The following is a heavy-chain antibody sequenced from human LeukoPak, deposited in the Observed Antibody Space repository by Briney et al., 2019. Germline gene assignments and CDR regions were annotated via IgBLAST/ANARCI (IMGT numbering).Heavy chain of an antibody. CDR3: ASWGWTNYYYYMDV. J-gene: IGHJ6*03. V-gene: IGHV1-2*02. CDR1: GYTFTDYF. CDR2: INPKSGGT. Sequence: ASVKVSCKASGYTFTDYFMNWVRQAPGQGLEWMGWINPKSGGTVYAQKFQGRVTMTRDTSSSTAYMELSRLRSDDTAVYYCASWGWTNYYYYMDVWGKGTTVTVSS. D-gene: IGHD3-16*01.